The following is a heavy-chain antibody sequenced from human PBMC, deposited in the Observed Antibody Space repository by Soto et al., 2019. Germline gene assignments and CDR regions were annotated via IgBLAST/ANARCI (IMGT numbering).Heavy chain of an antibody. CDR3: ARGWGSGSHSSHFDY. Sequence: QVQLQQWGAGLLKPSETLSLTCAVYGGSFSTYYWTWIRQPPGKGLEWIGQISQSGSTKYTPSLKGRVTISVDTSKNQFSLRLTSGPAAGTAVYFCARGWGSGSHSSHFDYWGQGTLVTVSS. CDR2: ISQSGST. V-gene: IGHV4-34*01. J-gene: IGHJ4*02. D-gene: IGHD1-26*01. CDR1: GGSFSTYY.